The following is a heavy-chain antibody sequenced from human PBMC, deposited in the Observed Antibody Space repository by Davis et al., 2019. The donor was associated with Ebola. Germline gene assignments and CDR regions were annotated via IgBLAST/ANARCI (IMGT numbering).Heavy chain of an antibody. CDR2: INAGNGNT. Sequence: AASVKVSCKASGYTFTSYAMHWVRQAPGQRLEWMGWINAGNGNTKYSQKFQGRVTITADKSTSTAYMELSSLRSEDTAVYYCARTLGVYYYYGMDVWGQGTTVTVSS. CDR1: GYTFTSYA. CDR3: ARTLGVYYYYGMDV. D-gene: IGHD6-13*01. J-gene: IGHJ6*02. V-gene: IGHV1-3*01.